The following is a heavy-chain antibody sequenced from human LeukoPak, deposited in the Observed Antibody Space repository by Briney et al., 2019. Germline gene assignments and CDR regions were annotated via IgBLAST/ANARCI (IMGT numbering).Heavy chain of an antibody. CDR3: ARVDGSGNSVFDY. V-gene: IGHV3-74*01. J-gene: IGHJ4*02. CDR2: INPDGRST. Sequence: LPGGSLRLSCAASGFTFNTYWMHWVRQPPGKGLVWVSRINPDGRSTNYADSVKGRFTFSRYNANNTLYLQMNSLRAEDTAIYYCARVDGSGNSVFDYSGQGTLVPVSS. CDR1: GFTFNTYW. D-gene: IGHD3-22*01.